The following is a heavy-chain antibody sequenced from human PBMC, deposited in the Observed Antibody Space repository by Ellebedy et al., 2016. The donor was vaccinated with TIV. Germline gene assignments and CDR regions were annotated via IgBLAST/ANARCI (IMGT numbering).Heavy chain of an antibody. CDR1: GFTFSNYA. V-gene: IGHV3-23*01. J-gene: IGHJ4*02. CDR2: ISDSGGAT. CDR3: AKDSGLSGWYFDY. Sequence: PGGSLRLSCAASGFTFSNYAMGWVRQAPGKGLEWISVISDSGGATYYAAPLKGRFTTSRDNSNDMVYLQINSLRPDDTAVYYCAKDSGLSGWYFDYWGQGALVTVSS. D-gene: IGHD6-19*01.